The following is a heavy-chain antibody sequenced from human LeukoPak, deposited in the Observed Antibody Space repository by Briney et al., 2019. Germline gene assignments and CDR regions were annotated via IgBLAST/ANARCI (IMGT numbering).Heavy chain of an antibody. D-gene: IGHD2-21*02. CDR1: GGSISSDY. CDR3: ATLRGASTAVFDS. V-gene: IGHV4-59*08. Sequence: SETLSLTCTVSGGSISSDYWSWIRQPPGKRLERIGYIHYSGATNYNPSLKSRVTISVDTSKNQFSLKLSSVTAADTALYYCATLRGASTAVFDSWGQGTLVTVSS. CDR2: IHYSGAT. J-gene: IGHJ4*02.